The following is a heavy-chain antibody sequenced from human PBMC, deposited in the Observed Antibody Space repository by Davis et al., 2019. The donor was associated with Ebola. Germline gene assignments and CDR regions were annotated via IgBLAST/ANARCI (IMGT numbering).Heavy chain of an antibody. CDR2: INPNSGGT. V-gene: IGHV1-2*04. Sequence: ASVKVSCKASGGTFSSYAISWVRQAPGQGLEWMGWINPNSGGTNYAQKFQGWVTMTRDTSISTAYMELSRLRSDDTAVYYCARALNLNWFDPWGQGTLVTVSS. CDR3: ARALNLNWFDP. D-gene: IGHD1-14*01. CDR1: GGTFSSYA. J-gene: IGHJ5*02.